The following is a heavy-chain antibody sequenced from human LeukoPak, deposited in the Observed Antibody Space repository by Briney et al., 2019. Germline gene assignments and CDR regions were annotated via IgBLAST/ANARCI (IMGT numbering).Heavy chain of an antibody. V-gene: IGHV3-48*03. D-gene: IGHD4-11*01. CDR2: ISSRGGTI. J-gene: IGHJ4*02. CDR3: VRATSTVRYDY. CDR1: GFTFNNYE. Sequence: GGSLRLSCAASGFTFNNYEMNWVRQAPGKGLEWISYISSRGGTIYYADSVKGRFTISRAKAENSLNLKMNSLRAEDTAVYYCVRATSTVRYDYWGQGTLVTVSS.